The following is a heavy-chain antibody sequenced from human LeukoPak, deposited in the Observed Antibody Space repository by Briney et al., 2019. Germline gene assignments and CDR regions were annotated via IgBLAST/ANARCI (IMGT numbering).Heavy chain of an antibody. Sequence: TLSLTCTVSGGSISSYCWSWIRQPAGKGLEWIGRIYTSGSTNYNPSLKSRVTMSVDTSKNQFSLKLSSVTAADTAVYYCARGSERTGTRNWFDPWGQGTLVTVSS. J-gene: IGHJ5*02. CDR2: IYTSGST. CDR3: ARGSERTGTRNWFDP. CDR1: GGSISSYC. V-gene: IGHV4-4*07. D-gene: IGHD1-7*01.